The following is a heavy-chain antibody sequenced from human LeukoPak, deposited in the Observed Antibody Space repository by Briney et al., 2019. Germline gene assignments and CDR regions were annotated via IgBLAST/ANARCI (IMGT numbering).Heavy chain of an antibody. Sequence: SVKVSCKASGGTFSSYAISWVRQAPGQGLEWMGGIIPIFGTANYAQKFQGRVTITADESTSTADMELSSLRSEDTAVYYCARDRSGRYSGSYYLYWFDPWGQGTLVTVSS. J-gene: IGHJ5*02. D-gene: IGHD1-26*01. CDR2: IIPIFGTA. V-gene: IGHV1-69*01. CDR3: ARDRSGRYSGSYYLYWFDP. CDR1: GGTFSSYA.